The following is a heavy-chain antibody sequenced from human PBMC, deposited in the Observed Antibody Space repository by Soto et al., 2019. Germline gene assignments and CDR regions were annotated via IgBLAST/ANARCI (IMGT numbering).Heavy chain of an antibody. CDR1: GYNFTSYW. CDR2: IYPPDSDT. CDR3: ARAIVTSIPHYYGKDV. D-gene: IGHD2-21*02. J-gene: IGHJ6*02. Sequence: PGESLKISCKTSGYNFTSYWIAWVRQMPGKGLEWMGIIYPPDSDTRYSPSFQGQVTISADKSISTAYLQWSSLKASDTAMYYCARAIVTSIPHYYGKDVWGQGTTVTVSS. V-gene: IGHV5-51*01.